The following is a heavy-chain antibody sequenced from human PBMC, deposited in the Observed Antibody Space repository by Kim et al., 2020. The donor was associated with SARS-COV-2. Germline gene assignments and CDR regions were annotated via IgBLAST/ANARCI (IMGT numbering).Heavy chain of an antibody. J-gene: IGHJ6*02. CDR2: ISYDGSNK. CDR3: ARENYYGSGSFYYYYYYGMHV. D-gene: IGHD3-10*01. CDR1: GFTFSSYA. V-gene: IGHV3-30*04. Sequence: GGSLRLSCAASGFTFSSYAMHWVRQAPGKGLEWVAVISYDGSNKYYADAVKGRFTISRDNSQNTLYLQMNSLRAEDTAVYYCARENYYGSGSFYYYYYYGMHVWAQGPTVSLPS.